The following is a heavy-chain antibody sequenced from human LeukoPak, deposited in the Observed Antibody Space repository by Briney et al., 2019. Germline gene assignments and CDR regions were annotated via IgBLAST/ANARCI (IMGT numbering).Heavy chain of an antibody. CDR3: ARGSGWYPH. CDR1: GGSVGSNY. J-gene: IGHJ1*01. D-gene: IGHD6-19*01. Sequence: PSETLSLTCSVSGGSVGSNYWSWVRQPPGKGLEWIGYISYSGDTKYNPSLKSRLSMSVDTSKNQCSLMLTSETAADTAVYYCARGSGWYPHWGQGTLVTVSS. V-gene: IGHV4-59*02. CDR2: ISYSGDT.